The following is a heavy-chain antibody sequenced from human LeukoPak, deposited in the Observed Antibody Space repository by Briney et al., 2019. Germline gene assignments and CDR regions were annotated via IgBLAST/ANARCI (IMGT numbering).Heavy chain of an antibody. CDR2: ISWNSDNI. CDR1: GFAFDDYG. J-gene: IGHJ4*02. CDR3: AKGFTTTVTTNFDY. Sequence: GRSLRLSCAASGFAFDDYGMSWVRQAPGKGPEWVSGISWNSDNIGYADSVKGRFTISRDNAKKSLYLQMNSLRVEDTALYYCAKGFTTTVTTNFDYWGQGTLVTVSS. V-gene: IGHV3-9*01. D-gene: IGHD4-17*01.